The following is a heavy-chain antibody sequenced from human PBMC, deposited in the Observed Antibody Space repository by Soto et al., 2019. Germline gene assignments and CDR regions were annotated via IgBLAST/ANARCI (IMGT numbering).Heavy chain of an antibody. V-gene: IGHV3-23*01. D-gene: IGHD2-2*01. Sequence: PGGSLRLSCAASGFTFSSYAMSWVRQAPGKGLEWVSAISGSGGSTDYADSVKGRFTISRDNSKNTLYLQMNSLRAEDTAVYYCAKSFIVVVPAARSPPLPQYWGQGTLVTVSS. J-gene: IGHJ4*02. CDR2: ISGSGGST. CDR3: AKSFIVVVPAARSPPLPQY. CDR1: GFTFSSYA.